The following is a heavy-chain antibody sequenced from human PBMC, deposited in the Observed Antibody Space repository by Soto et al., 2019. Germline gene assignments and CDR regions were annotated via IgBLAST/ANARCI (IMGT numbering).Heavy chain of an antibody. J-gene: IGHJ4*02. Sequence: QVQLQESGPGLVKPSETLSLTCTVSGGSISSYYWSWIRQPPGKGLEWIGSTYYSGSTNYNPSLKSRVTISVDTSKNQFSLKLSSVTAADTAVYYCARGPPLYDSSGYSFDYWGQGTLVTVSS. V-gene: IGHV4-59*01. CDR3: ARGPPLYDSSGYSFDY. CDR1: GGSISSYY. CDR2: TYYSGST. D-gene: IGHD3-22*01.